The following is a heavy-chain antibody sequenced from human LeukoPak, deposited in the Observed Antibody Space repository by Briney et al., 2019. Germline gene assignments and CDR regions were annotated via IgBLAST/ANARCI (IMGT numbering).Heavy chain of an antibody. CDR2: INHNGNVN. J-gene: IGHJ6*02. Sequence: GGSLRLSCAASGFTFSSYWMNWARQAPGKGLEWVASINHNGNVNYYVDSVKGRFTISRDNAKNLLYLQMSNLRAEDTAVYFCARGGGLDVWGQGATVTVSS. CDR1: GFTFSSYW. D-gene: IGHD3-16*01. V-gene: IGHV3-7*03. CDR3: ARGGGLDV.